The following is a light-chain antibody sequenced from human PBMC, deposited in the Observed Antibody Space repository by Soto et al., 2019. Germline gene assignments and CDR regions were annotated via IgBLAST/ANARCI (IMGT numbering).Light chain of an antibody. CDR1: QTLRGRY. CDR2: DAS. CDR3: QQRSNWPPT. Sequence: EIVLAQSPGSLSLSPEERATLSCRASQTLRGRYLAWYQQKPGQAPRLLIYDASNRATGIPARFSGSGSGTDFTLTISSLEPEDFALYYCQQRSNWPPTFGQGTKVDIK. V-gene: IGKV3-11*01. J-gene: IGKJ1*01.